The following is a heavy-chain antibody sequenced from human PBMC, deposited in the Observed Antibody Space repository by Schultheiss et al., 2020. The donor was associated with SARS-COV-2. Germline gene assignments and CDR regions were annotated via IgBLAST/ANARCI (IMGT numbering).Heavy chain of an antibody. CDR3: ARGYDILTGYPGSSEYAFDI. CDR2: INPNSGGT. CDR1: GYTFTGYY. D-gene: IGHD3-9*01. J-gene: IGHJ3*02. Sequence: GGSLRLSCKASGYTFTGYYMHWVRQAPGQGLEWMGWINPNSGGTNYAQKFQGWVTMTRDTSISTAYMELSRLGSDDTAVYYCARGYDILTGYPGSSEYAFDIWGQGTMVTV. V-gene: IGHV1-2*04.